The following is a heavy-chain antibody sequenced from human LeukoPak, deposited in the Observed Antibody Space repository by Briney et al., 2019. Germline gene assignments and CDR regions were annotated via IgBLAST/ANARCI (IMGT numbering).Heavy chain of an antibody. CDR1: GFTFSSYA. CDR2: ITDSGDST. D-gene: IGHD1-20*01. Sequence: GGSLRLSCAASGFTFSSYAMSWVRQAPGKGLEWVSAITDSGDSTYYADSVKGRFTISRDNSKNTLYLQMNSLRAEDTAVYYCARDLTGTVDYWGQGTLVTVSS. J-gene: IGHJ4*02. CDR3: ARDLTGTVDY. V-gene: IGHV3-23*01.